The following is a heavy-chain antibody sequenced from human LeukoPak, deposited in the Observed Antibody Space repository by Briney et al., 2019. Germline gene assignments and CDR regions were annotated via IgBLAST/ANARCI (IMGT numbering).Heavy chain of an antibody. D-gene: IGHD3-22*01. CDR1: GGSIISYY. CDR3: ARERRHYYDSSGYQTIFDAFDI. Sequence: PSETLSLTCTVSGGSIISYYWSWIRQPPGKGLEWIGYIYYSGSTNYNPSPKSRVTISVDTSKNQFSLKLSSVTAADTAVYYCARERRHYYDSSGYQTIFDAFDIWGQGTMVTVSS. CDR2: IYYSGST. V-gene: IGHV4-59*12. J-gene: IGHJ3*02.